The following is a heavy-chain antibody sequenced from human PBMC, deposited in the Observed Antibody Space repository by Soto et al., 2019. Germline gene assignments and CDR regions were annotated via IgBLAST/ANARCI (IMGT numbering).Heavy chain of an antibody. J-gene: IGHJ4*02. CDR2: IYYSGST. CDR3: ARGAPWQEQLFEY. V-gene: IGHV4-59*01. Sequence: PSETLSLTCTVSGGSTNSYYWSWIRQPSGKGLEWIGYIYYSGSTNYNPSLKSRVTISVDTSKNQFSLKLSSVTAADTAVYYCARGAPWQEQLFEYWGQGTLVTVSS. D-gene: IGHD1-1*01. CDR1: GGSTNSYY.